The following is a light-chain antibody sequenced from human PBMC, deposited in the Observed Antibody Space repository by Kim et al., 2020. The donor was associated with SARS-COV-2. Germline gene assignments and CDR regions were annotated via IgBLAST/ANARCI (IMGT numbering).Light chain of an antibody. V-gene: IGLV3-1*01. CDR3: QAWDSSTEV. CDR2: QDS. Sequence: SYELTQPPSVSVSPGQTASITYSGDKLGDKYACWYQQKPGQSPVLVIYQDSKRPSGIPERFSGSNSGNTATLTISGTQAMDEADYYCQAWDSSTEVFGGGTQLTVL. CDR1: KLGDKY. J-gene: IGLJ2*01.